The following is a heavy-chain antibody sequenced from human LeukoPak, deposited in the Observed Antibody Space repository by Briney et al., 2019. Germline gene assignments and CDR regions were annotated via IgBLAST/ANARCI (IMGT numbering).Heavy chain of an antibody. CDR3: SYYDFWSGYLPFDY. V-gene: IGHV3-23*01. CDR2: ISGSGDYT. J-gene: IGHJ4*02. D-gene: IGHD3-3*01. CDR1: GFTFNSYA. Sequence: GGSLRLSCAASGFTFNSYAMSWVRQAPGKGLEWVSAISGSGDYTYYADSVKGRVTISRDNSKNTLYLQMNSLRAEDTAVYYCSYYDFWSGYLPFDYWGQGTLVTVSS.